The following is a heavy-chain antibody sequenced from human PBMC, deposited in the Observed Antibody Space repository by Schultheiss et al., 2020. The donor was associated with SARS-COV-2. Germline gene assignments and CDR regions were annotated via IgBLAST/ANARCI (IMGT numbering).Heavy chain of an antibody. V-gene: IGHV3-48*01. CDR3: AREWPGLWFGLQDY. CDR1: GFTFSRYS. Sequence: GGSLRLSCAASGFTFSRYSMNWVRQAPGKGLEWVSYISSSSSTIYYADSVKGRFTISRDNAKNSLYLQMNSLRAEDTAVYYCAREWPGLWFGLQDYWGQGTLVTVSS. J-gene: IGHJ4*02. CDR2: ISSSSSTI. D-gene: IGHD3-10*01.